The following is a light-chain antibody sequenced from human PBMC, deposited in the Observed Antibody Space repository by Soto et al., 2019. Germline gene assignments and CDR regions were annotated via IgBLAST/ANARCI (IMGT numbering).Light chain of an antibody. CDR3: QQCDDFIT. J-gene: IGKJ4*01. Sequence: DIQMTQSPSSLSASVGDRVTITCQASQDIRNYLNWYQQKPGKAPKLLLYEASNLEIGVPSRFRGSGSGRTFTFSISSLQPEDIATYYCQQCDDFITFGGGTRIEIK. V-gene: IGKV1-33*01. CDR2: EAS. CDR1: QDIRNY.